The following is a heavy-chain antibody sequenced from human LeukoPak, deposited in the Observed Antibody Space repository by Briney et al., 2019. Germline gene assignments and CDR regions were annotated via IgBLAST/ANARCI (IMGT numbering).Heavy chain of an antibody. D-gene: IGHD5-12*01. CDR3: ARGVVATMAFDY. Sequence: PSGTLSLTCAVYGGSFSGYYWSWIRQPPGKGLEWIGEINHSGSTNYNPSLKSRVTISVDTSKNQFSRKLSSVTAADTAVYYCARGVVATMAFDYWGQGTLVTVSS. J-gene: IGHJ4*02. V-gene: IGHV4-34*01. CDR2: INHSGST. CDR1: GGSFSGYY.